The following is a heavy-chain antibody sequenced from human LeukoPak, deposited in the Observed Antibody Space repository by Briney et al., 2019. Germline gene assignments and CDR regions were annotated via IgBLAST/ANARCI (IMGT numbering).Heavy chain of an antibody. CDR3: ARGPTDEAFDH. CDR2: MYPGDSDT. CDR1: GYSFRSYW. Sequence: GESLKISCKTSGYSFRSYWIGWVRQMPGRGLEWMAIMYPGDSDTTYSPSFQGQVTISVDKSISTAYLQWSSLGASDTATYYCARGPTDEAFDHWGQGTLVVVSS. V-gene: IGHV5-51*01. J-gene: IGHJ4*02.